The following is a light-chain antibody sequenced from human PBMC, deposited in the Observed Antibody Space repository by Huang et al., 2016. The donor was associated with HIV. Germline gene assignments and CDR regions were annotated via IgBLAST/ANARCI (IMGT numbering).Light chain of an antibody. J-gene: IGKJ3*01. Sequence: ASTGDRVTITCRASQDISNFLAWYLLRPGEAPKLLIYDASTLQSGVPPRFSGSGSGADFTLNISCLQSEDFGSYYCQQYYGSSTFGPGT. CDR3: QQYYGSST. V-gene: IGKV1-8*01. CDR2: DAS. CDR1: QDISNF.